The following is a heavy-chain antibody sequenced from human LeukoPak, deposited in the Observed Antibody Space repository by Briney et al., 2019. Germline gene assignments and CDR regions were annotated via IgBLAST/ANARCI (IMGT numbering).Heavy chain of an antibody. J-gene: IGHJ6*03. D-gene: IGHD6-13*01. V-gene: IGHV3-48*03. Sequence: GGSLRLSCAASGFTFSSYEMNWVRQAPGKGLEWVSYISSSGSTIYYADSVKGRFTISRDNAKNSLYLQMNSLRAEDTAVYYCARHSIAAAGLLYYYYYMDVWGKGTTGTVSS. CDR3: ARHSIAAAGLLYYYYYMDV. CDR2: ISSSGSTI. CDR1: GFTFSSYE.